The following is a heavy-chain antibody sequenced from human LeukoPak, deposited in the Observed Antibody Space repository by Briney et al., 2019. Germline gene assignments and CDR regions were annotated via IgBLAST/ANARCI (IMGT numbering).Heavy chain of an antibody. CDR2: IYYSGST. D-gene: IGHD3-10*01. CDR3: ASIVWFGYSDYYYYYYMDV. V-gene: IGHV4-39*07. J-gene: IGHJ6*03. Sequence: SETLSLTCTVSGGSISSSSYYWGWIRQPPGKGLEWIGSIYYSGSTYYNPSLKSRVTISVDTSKNQFSLKLSSVTAADTAVYYCASIVWFGYSDYYYYYYMDVWGKGTTVTVSS. CDR1: GGSISSSSYY.